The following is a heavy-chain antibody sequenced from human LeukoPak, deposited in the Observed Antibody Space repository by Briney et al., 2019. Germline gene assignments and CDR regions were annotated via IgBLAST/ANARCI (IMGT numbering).Heavy chain of an antibody. CDR2: INPNSGAT. CDR1: EYAFTGYY. J-gene: IGHJ4*02. V-gene: IGHV1-2*02. CDR3: ASGYRFGN. D-gene: IGHD5-18*01. Sequence: ASVKVSCKASEYAFTGYYMHWVRQAPGQGLEWMGWINPNSGATDYAQNFLGRVTLTRDTSISTAYMELSRLRSDDTAVYYCASGYRFGNWGQGTLVTVSS.